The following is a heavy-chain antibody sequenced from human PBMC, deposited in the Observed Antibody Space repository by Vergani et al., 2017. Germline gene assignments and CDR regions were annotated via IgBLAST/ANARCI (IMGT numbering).Heavy chain of an antibody. CDR3: ARVRRDGSSGYYYYYGMDV. Sequence: QVQLQESGPGLVKPSETLSLTCTVPNDSVSNTFYYWGWIRQTPGKGLEWIGSIYYSGSTYYNPSLESRVTMSVDTSKSQFSLKLSSVTAADTAVYYCARVRRDGSSGYYYYYGMDVWGQGTTVTVSS. J-gene: IGHJ6*02. CDR2: IYYSGST. D-gene: IGHD3-22*01. CDR1: NDSVSNTFYY. V-gene: IGHV4-39*07.